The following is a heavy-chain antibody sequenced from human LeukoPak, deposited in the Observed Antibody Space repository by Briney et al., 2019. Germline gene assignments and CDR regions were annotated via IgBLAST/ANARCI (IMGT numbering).Heavy chain of an antibody. D-gene: IGHD3/OR15-3a*01. J-gene: IGHJ5*02. CDR1: GGSISSYY. V-gene: IGHV4-59*01. CDR3: ARDKYDFWSGTLYNWFDP. Sequence: SETLSLTCTVSGGSISSYYRSWIRQPPGKGLEWIGYIYYSGSTNYNPSLKSRVTISVDTSKNQFSLKLSSVTAADTAVYYCARDKYDFWSGTLYNWFDPWGQGTLVTVSS. CDR2: IYYSGST.